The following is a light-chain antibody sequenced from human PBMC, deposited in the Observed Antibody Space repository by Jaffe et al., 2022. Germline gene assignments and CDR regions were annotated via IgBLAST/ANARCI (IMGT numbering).Light chain of an antibody. CDR2: GKD. CDR3: HSRDSSGNHLEV. J-gene: IGLJ3*02. V-gene: IGLV3-19*01. CDR1: SLRNYF. Sequence: SSELTQDPAVSVALGQTVSITCQGDSLRNYFASWYQKRPGQAPVLVIYGKDNRPSGIPDRFSGSSSGNTASLTITGAQAEDEADYYCHSRDSSGNHLEVFGGGTKLTVL.